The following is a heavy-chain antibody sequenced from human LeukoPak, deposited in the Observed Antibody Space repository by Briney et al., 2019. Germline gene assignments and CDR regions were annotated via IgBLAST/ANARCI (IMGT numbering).Heavy chain of an antibody. D-gene: IGHD3-3*01. CDR2: INPNSGVT. J-gene: IGHJ3*02. CDR1: GYTFNGYY. Sequence: GASVNVSCKASGYTFNGYYLHWVRQSPGQGLEWMGWINPNSGVTKFAQQFQGRVTMTWDTSVSTAYMELSRLTSDDTAMYYCASFGVVTNDAFDIWGQGTMVTISS. V-gene: IGHV1-2*02. CDR3: ASFGVVTNDAFDI.